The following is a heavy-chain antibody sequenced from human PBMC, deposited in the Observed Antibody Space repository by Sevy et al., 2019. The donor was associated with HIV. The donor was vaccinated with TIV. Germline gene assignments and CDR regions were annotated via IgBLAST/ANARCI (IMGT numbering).Heavy chain of an antibody. Sequence: GGSLRLSCAASGFTFSSYSINWVRQAPGKGLDWVSFISGISNYIYYADSLKGRFSISRDNAKDSAYLHMNSLRAEDTAIYYCARGAQTYDAFDVWGQGTMVTVSS. J-gene: IGHJ3*01. V-gene: IGHV3-21*01. CDR3: ARGAQTYDAFDV. CDR1: GFTFSSYS. CDR2: ISGISNYI.